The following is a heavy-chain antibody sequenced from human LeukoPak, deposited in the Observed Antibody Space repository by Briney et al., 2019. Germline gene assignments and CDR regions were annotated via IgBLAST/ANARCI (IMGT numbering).Heavy chain of an antibody. D-gene: IGHD5-18*01. CDR2: IHYSGST. J-gene: IGHJ4*02. CDR1: GGFISTCY. V-gene: IGHV4-59*12. Sequence: TSETLSLTCTVSGGFISTCYWNWIRQPPGKGLEWIGYIHYSGSTNYNPSLKSRVTISVDRSKNQFSLRLSYVTAADTAVYYCARAATIKGYSYGIFDKWGQGTLVTVSS. CDR3: ARAATIKGYSYGIFDK.